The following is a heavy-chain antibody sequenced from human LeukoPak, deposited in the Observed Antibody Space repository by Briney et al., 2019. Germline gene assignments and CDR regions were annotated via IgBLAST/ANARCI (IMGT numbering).Heavy chain of an antibody. Sequence: GGSLRLSCAASEFTFSDYYMSWIRQAPGKGLEWVSYISSSGSIIYYADSVKGRFTISRDNAKNSPYLRMNSLRAEDTAVYYCARGGYYYDSSGYYPFDYWGQGTLVTVSS. J-gene: IGHJ4*02. V-gene: IGHV3-11*01. D-gene: IGHD3-22*01. CDR2: ISSSGSII. CDR3: ARGGYYYDSSGYYPFDY. CDR1: EFTFSDYY.